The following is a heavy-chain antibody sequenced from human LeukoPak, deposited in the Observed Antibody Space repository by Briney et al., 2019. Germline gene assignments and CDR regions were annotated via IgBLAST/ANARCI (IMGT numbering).Heavy chain of an antibody. CDR1: GGTFSSYT. CDR3: ARESAGYCSSTSCYRDAFDI. D-gene: IGHD2-2*03. Sequence: SVKVSCKASGGTFSSYTISWVRQAPGQGLEWMGGIIPIFGTANYAQKFQGRVTITADESTSTAYMELSSLRSEDTAVYYCARESAGYCSSTSCYRDAFDIWGQGTMVTVSS. V-gene: IGHV1-69*01. CDR2: IIPIFGTA. J-gene: IGHJ3*02.